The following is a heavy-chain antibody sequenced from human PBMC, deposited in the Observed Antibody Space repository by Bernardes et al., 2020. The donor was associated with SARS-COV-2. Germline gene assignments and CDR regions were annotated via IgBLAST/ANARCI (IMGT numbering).Heavy chain of an antibody. J-gene: IGHJ4*02. V-gene: IGHV3-15*01. D-gene: IGHD3-3*01. Sequence: GGSLRLSCAASGFTFSNAWMSWVRQAPGKGLEWVGRIKSKTDGGTTDYAAPVKGRFTISRDDSKNTLYLQMNSLKTEDTAVYYCTTEQRITIFGVVIRGEMDWGQGTLVTVSS. CDR1: GFTFSNAW. CDR3: TTEQRITIFGVVIRGEMD. CDR2: IKSKTDGGTT.